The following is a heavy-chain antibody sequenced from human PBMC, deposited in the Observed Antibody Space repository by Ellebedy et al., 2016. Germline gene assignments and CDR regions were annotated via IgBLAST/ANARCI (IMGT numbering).Heavy chain of an antibody. CDR3: ARGIAAAGSQDPYYYYGMDV. Sequence: ASVKVSXXASGYTFTGYYMHWVRQAPGQGLEWMGWINPNSGGTNYAQKFQGWATMTRDTSISTAYMELSRLRSDDTAVYYCARGIAAAGSQDPYYYYGMDVWGQGTTVTVSS. V-gene: IGHV1-2*04. CDR1: GYTFTGYY. CDR2: INPNSGGT. J-gene: IGHJ6*02. D-gene: IGHD6-13*01.